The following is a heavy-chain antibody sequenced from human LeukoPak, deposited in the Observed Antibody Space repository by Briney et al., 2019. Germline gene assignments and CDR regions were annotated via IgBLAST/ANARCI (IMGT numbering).Heavy chain of an antibody. CDR1: GYTFTGYY. V-gene: IGHV1-2*02. J-gene: IGHJ4*02. CDR3: ARDPSQGSFDY. Sequence: GASVKVSCKASGYTFTGYYMHWVRQAPGQGPQWMGWINPNSGGTNYAQKFQGRVTMTRDTSISTAYMELSRLTSDDTAVYYCARDPSQGSFDYWGQGTLVTVSS. CDR2: INPNSGGT.